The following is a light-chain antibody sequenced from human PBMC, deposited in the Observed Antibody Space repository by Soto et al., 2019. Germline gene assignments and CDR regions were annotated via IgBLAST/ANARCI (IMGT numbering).Light chain of an antibody. J-gene: IGKJ3*01. CDR2: SAS. Sequence: DIQMTQSPSSLSASVGDRVTITCRASQSISSYLNWYQQKPGEAPKRLIYSASSLQSGVPSRFSGSGSGTDFTLTISSLQPDDFATYYCQQSYSTLIFTFGPGTKVDIK. CDR3: QQSYSTLIFT. V-gene: IGKV1-39*01. CDR1: QSISSY.